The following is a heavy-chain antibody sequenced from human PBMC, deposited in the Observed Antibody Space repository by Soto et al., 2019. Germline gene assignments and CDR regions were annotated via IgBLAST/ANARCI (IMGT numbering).Heavy chain of an antibody. CDR1: GGSFSGYY. J-gene: IGHJ4*02. CDR3: ARGLITGSHYSGGWYYFDS. Sequence: SETLSLTCAVYGGSFSGYYWSWIRQPPGKGLQWIGQINHSGSAIYNPSLKSRVTISVHTSNSQFSLELSSVTAADTAVYYCARGLITGSHYSGGWYYFDSWGQGTQVTVS. CDR2: INHSGSA. V-gene: IGHV4-34*01. D-gene: IGHD6-19*01.